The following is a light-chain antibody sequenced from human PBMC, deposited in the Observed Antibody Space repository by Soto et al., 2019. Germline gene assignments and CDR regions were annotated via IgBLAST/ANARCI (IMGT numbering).Light chain of an antibody. Sequence: QSALTQPRSVSGSPGQSVTISCTGTSSDVDTYNSVSWYQQHPGKAPKLMIYDVSKRPSGIPDRFSGSKSDNTASLTISGLQAEDEADYYCCSYAGSYSYVVFGGGTKLTVL. CDR1: SSDVDTYNS. V-gene: IGLV2-11*01. CDR3: CSYAGSYSYVV. CDR2: DVS. J-gene: IGLJ2*01.